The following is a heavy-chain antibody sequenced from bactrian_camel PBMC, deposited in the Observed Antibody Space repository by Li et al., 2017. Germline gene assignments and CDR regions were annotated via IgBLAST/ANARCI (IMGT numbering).Heavy chain of an antibody. CDR2: IYSGGGST. V-gene: IGHV3-2*01. Sequence: HVQLVESGGGLVQPGGSLRLSCAASGFFFETYYMSWVRQAPGKGLEWVSSIYSGGGSTYYADSVKGRFTISKDNAKNTLYLQMNSLKPEDTAVYYCAADTVVAGYWGQGTQVTVS. D-gene: IGHD6*01. J-gene: IGHJ6*01. CDR1: GFFFETYY. CDR3: AADTVVAGY.